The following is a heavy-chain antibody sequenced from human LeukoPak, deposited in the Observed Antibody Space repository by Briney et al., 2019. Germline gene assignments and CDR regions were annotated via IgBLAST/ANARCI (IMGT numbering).Heavy chain of an antibody. D-gene: IGHD4-17*01. J-gene: IGHJ4*02. CDR1: GFPFRDHY. Sequence: GGPLRLSCAASGFPFRDHYMDWARQSPGGGLEWLGRVRNKPNPYTTDYAASVKGKFPIPREDSTNSLYQQINSLKTGHTSVYYCSRVRHGDYFDYWGQGTLVTVSS. CDR2: VRNKPNPYTT. V-gene: IGHV3-72*01. CDR3: SRVRHGDYFDY.